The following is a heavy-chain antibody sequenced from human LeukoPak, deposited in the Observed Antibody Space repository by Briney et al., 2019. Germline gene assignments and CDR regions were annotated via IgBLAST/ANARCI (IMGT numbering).Heavy chain of an antibody. CDR2: IDPSGGSP. D-gene: IGHD3-10*01. V-gene: IGHV1-46*01. CDR1: GYTFTSYY. Sequence: ASVKVSCKASGYTFTSYYIHWVRQAPGQGLEWVGIIDPSGGSPTYAQQFQGRVTMTRDTSTSTVYMELNSLRSEDTAVYYCARGLGSGSYYGSWGQGTLVTVSS. CDR3: ARGLGSGSYYGS. J-gene: IGHJ5*02.